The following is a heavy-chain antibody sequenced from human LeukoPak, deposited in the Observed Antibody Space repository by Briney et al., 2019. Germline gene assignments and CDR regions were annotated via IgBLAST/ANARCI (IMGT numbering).Heavy chain of an antibody. CDR2: IHYTGST. CDR3: ARLHYGGNYGYYYYYMDV. CDR1: GGSISSSSYY. D-gene: IGHD4-23*01. V-gene: IGHV4-39*01. J-gene: IGHJ6*03. Sequence: ASETLSLTCTVSGGSISSSSYYWGWIRQPPGKGLEWIGSIHYTGSTYYNPSLKSRVTISVDTSKNKFSLKLSSVTAADTAVYYCARLHYGGNYGYYYYYMDVWGKGNTVTISS.